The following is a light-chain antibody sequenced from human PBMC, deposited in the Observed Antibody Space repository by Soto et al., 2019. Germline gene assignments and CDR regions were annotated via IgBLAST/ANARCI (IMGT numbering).Light chain of an antibody. J-gene: IGKJ4*01. CDR2: DAS. CDR1: QSVSSY. Sequence: EILMTQSPATLSVSPGERATLSCRASQSVSSYLAWYQQKPDQAPRLLIYDASNRATGIPARFSGSGSGTDFTLTISSLEPEDFAVYYCQQRSNWPLTFGGGTKVDIK. CDR3: QQRSNWPLT. V-gene: IGKV3-11*01.